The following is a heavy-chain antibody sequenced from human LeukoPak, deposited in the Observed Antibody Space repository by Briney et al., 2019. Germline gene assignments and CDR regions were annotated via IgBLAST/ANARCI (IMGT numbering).Heavy chain of an antibody. V-gene: IGHV5-51*01. CDR2: IYPGDSDT. CDR1: GYSFTSYW. Sequence: GESLKISCKGSGYSFTSYWIGWVRQMPGKGLEWMGIIYPGDSDTRYSPSFQGQVTISADKSISTAYLQWSSLKASDTAMYYCARRSIAAAVGDAFDIWGQGTMVTVSS. CDR3: ARRSIAAAVGDAFDI. D-gene: IGHD6-13*01. J-gene: IGHJ3*02.